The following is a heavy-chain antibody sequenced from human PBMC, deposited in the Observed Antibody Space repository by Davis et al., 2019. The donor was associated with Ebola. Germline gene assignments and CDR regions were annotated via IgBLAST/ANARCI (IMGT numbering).Heavy chain of an antibody. CDR3: ARDLRGSGAGDHNDY. J-gene: IGHJ4*02. Sequence: GGSLRLSCSASGFIFSTYVMSWVRQAPGKGLEWVSTLGTSADTYYADSVKGRFTISRDNSKNSLYLQMDSLRADDSDTYYCARDLRGSGAGDHNDYWGQGTLVTVSS. D-gene: IGHD2-21*02. CDR2: LGTSADT. CDR1: GFIFSTYV. V-gene: IGHV3-23*01.